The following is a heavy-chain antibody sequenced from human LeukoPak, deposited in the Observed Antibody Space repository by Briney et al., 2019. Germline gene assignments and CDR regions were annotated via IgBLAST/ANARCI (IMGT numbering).Heavy chain of an antibody. Sequence: PGGSLRLSCAASGFTFSSHGMSWVRQAPGKGLEWVSTISGSGDNTYYADSVKGRFTISRDNSKNTLYLQMNSLRAEDTAVYYCAKLVAGYGSDYWGQGTLVTVSS. CDR1: GFTFSSHG. CDR3: AKLVAGYGSDY. D-gene: IGHD2-15*01. CDR2: ISGSGDNT. V-gene: IGHV3-23*01. J-gene: IGHJ4*02.